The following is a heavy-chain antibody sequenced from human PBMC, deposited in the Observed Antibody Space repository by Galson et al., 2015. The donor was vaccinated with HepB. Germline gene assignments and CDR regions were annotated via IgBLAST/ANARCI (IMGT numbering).Heavy chain of an antibody. CDR1: GYRFTCCG. CDR2: ISGYNGDT. D-gene: IGHD6-19*01. Sequence: SVKVSCKATGYRFTCCGFSWVRQAPGQGLEWMGWISGYNGDTDYAQKFQGRVTMTTDTSTSTVYMELGSLNYDDTAVYYCARDPRVAVAGQFYYFDYWGQGTQVTVSS. J-gene: IGHJ4*02. CDR3: ARDPRVAVAGQFYYFDY. V-gene: IGHV1-18*01.